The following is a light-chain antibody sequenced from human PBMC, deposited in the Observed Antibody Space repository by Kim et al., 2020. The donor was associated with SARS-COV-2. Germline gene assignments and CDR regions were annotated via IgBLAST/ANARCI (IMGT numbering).Light chain of an antibody. CDR2: YDT. Sequence: ITWDETDIGYKTVHCYQQRPGQAPVVVIYYDTDRPSGIPARFSGSKSGKTATLTISRVEAGDEADYYCQVWDSSSDHQVFGSGTKVTVL. J-gene: IGLJ1*01. CDR3: QVWDSSSDHQV. CDR1: DIGYKT. V-gene: IGLV3-21*04.